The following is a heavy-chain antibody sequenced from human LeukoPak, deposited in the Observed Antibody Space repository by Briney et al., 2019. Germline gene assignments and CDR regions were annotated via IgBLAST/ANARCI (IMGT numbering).Heavy chain of an antibody. D-gene: IGHD2-15*01. CDR1: GFGFSSYA. J-gene: IGHJ4*02. CDR3: ARPTGYCSGGSCFPPDY. CDR2: ISPSSSYI. V-gene: IGHV3-21*01. Sequence: PGGTLRLSCVASGFGFSSYAVNWVRQAPGKGLEWVSSISPSSSYIHYADSAKGRFTISRDDAKNSLYLQMNSLRAEDTAVYYCARPTGYCSGGSCFPPDYWGQGTLVTVSS.